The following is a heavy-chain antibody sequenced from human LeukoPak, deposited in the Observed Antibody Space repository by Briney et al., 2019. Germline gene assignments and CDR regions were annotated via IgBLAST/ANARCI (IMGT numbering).Heavy chain of an antibody. D-gene: IGHD3-22*01. J-gene: IGHJ4*02. CDR3: ARRAGDYSHPYDY. Sequence: SGGSLRPSCAASGFTFSNAWMSWVRQAPGKGLEWVSGITGSGGSTYYADSVKGRFTISRDNSKNTLYLQMNSLRAEDTAVYYCARRAGDYSHPYDYWGQGILVTVSS. CDR1: GFTFSNAW. V-gene: IGHV3-23*01. CDR2: ITGSGGST.